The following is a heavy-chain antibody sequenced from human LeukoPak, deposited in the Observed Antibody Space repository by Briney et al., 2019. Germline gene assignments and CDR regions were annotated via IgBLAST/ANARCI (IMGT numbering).Heavy chain of an antibody. CDR1: GGTFSSYA. CDR2: IIPILGIA. D-gene: IGHD6-6*01. CDR3: ASSLGSSSPQHLGY. V-gene: IGHV1-69*04. Sequence: ASVKVSCKASGGTFSSYAISWVRQAPGQGLEWMGRIIPILGIANYAQKFQGRVTITADKSTSTAYMELSSLRSEDTAVYYCASSLGSSSPQHLGYWGQGTLVTVSS. J-gene: IGHJ4*02.